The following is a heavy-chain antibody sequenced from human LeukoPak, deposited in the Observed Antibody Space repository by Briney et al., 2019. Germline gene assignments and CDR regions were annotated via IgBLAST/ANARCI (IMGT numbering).Heavy chain of an antibody. D-gene: IGHD6-19*01. CDR1: GFTFSSYG. CDR2: IWYDGSNK. J-gene: IGHJ3*02. V-gene: IGHV3-33*01. Sequence: GGSLRLSCAASGFTFSSYGMHWVRQAPGKGLEWVAVIWYDGSNKYYADSVKGRFTISRDNSKNTLYLQMNSLRAEDTAVYYCASVVAVAGTGAFDIWGQGTMVTVSS. CDR3: ASVVAVAGTGAFDI.